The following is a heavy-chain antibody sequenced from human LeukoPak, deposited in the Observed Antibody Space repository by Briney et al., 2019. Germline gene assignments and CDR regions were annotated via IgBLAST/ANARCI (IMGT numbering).Heavy chain of an antibody. CDR2: VSGSGGST. Sequence: PGGSLRLSCVASRFTFTSYAMSWVRQAPGKGLEWVSAVSGSGGSTYYADSVKGRFTISRDNSKNTLYLQMNSLRAEDTAVYYCAKDSNYYDTRGPFDYWGQGTLVTVSS. J-gene: IGHJ4*02. CDR3: AKDSNYYDTRGPFDY. D-gene: IGHD3-22*01. CDR1: RFTFTSYA. V-gene: IGHV3-23*01.